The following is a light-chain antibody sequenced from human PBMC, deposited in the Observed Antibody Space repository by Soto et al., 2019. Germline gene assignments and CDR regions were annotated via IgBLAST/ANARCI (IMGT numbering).Light chain of an antibody. J-gene: IGLJ1*01. CDR3: SLYTSATTYV. CDR1: SSDVGAYNY. Sequence: QSALTQPASVSGSPGQSITISCTGTSSDVGAYNYDSWYQQYPGEAPKVIIYDVSHRPAGVSNRFSGSKSGNTASLTISGLQTQDEADYYCSLYTSATTYVFGTGTKLTVL. V-gene: IGLV2-14*01. CDR2: DVS.